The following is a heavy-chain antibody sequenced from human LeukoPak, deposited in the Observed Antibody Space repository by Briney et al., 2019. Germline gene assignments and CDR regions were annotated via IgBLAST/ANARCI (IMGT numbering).Heavy chain of an antibody. CDR1: EFTFPMYW. J-gene: IGHJ3*02. D-gene: IGHD2-15*01. CDR3: ARHRSGGSQDDAFDI. CDR2: IKQDGSER. Sequence: GGSLRLSCAASEFTFPMYWMSWVRQAPGKGLEWVADIKQDGSERYYVDSVKGRFTISRQNAKNSLFLQMNSLRAEDTAVYYCARHRSGGSQDDAFDIWGQGTMVTVSS. V-gene: IGHV3-7*01.